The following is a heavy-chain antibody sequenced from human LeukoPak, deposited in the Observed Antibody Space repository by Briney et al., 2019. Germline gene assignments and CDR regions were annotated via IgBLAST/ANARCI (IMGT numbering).Heavy chain of an antibody. J-gene: IGHJ4*02. Sequence: SQTLSLTCAISGDSVSSNSAAWNWTRQSPSRGLEWLGRTYYRSKWYNDYAVSVKSRITINPDTSKNQFSLQLNSVTPEDTAVYCCARSPDSSGYYYGYFDYWGQGTLVTVSS. D-gene: IGHD3-22*01. V-gene: IGHV6-1*01. CDR2: TYYRSKWYN. CDR3: ARSPDSSGYYYGYFDY. CDR1: GDSVSSNSAA.